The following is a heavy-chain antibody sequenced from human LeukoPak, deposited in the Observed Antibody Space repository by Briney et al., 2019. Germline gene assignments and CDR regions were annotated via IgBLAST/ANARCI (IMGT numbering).Heavy chain of an antibody. V-gene: IGHV1-69*05. CDR2: IIPIFGTA. Sequence: SVKVSCKASGGTFSSYAISWVRQAPGQGLEWMGGIIPIFGTANYAQKFQGRVTITRNTSISTAYMELSSLRSEDTAVYYCARRKYSAYDLFDYWGQGTLVTVSS. D-gene: IGHD5-12*01. CDR1: GGTFSSYA. J-gene: IGHJ4*02. CDR3: ARRKYSAYDLFDY.